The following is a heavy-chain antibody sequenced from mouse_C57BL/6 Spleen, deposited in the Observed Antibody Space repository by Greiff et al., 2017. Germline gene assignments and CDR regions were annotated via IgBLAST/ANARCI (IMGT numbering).Heavy chain of an antibody. Sequence: QVQLQQPWAELVKPGASVKMSCKASGYTFTSYWITWVKQRPGQGLEWIGDIYPGSGSTNYNEKFKSKATLTVETSSRTAYMQLSSLTSEDSAVYYCARLRSYAMDYWGQGTSVTVSS. D-gene: IGHD2-12*01. V-gene: IGHV1-55*01. CDR1: GYTFTSYW. J-gene: IGHJ4*01. CDR3: ARLRSYAMDY. CDR2: IYPGSGST.